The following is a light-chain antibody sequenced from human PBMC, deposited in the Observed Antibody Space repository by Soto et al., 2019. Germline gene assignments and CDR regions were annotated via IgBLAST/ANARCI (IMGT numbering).Light chain of an antibody. CDR2: DVS. CDR1: SSDVGVYNY. J-gene: IGLJ2*01. V-gene: IGLV2-11*01. CDR3: CSYAGSYTLV. Sequence: QSALTQPRSVSGSPGQSVTISCTGTSSDVGVYNYVSWYQQHPGKAPKLMIYDVSKRPSGVPDRFSGSKSGNTASLTISGLQAEDEDDYYCCSYAGSYTLVFGGGTKLTVL.